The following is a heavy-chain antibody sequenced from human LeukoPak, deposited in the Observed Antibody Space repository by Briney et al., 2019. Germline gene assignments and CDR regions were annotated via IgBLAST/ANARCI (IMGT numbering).Heavy chain of an antibody. Sequence: GASVKVSCKASGYTFTSYAMHWVRQAPGQRLEWTGWTNAGNGNTKYSQKFQGRVTITRDTSASTAYMELSSLRSEDTAVYYCARGFDPWGQGTLVTVSS. CDR2: TNAGNGNT. CDR1: GYTFTSYA. V-gene: IGHV1-3*01. CDR3: ARGFDP. J-gene: IGHJ5*02.